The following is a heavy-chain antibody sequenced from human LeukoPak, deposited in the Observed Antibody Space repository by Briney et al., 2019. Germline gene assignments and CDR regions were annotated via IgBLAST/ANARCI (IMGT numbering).Heavy chain of an antibody. CDR2: IYTSGST. Sequence: PSQTLSLTCTVSGGSISSGSYYWSWIRQPAGKGLEWIGRIYTSGSTNYNPSLKSRVTISVDTSKNQFSLKLSSVTAADTAVYYCARLRPPLLGRGRAENWFDPWGQGTLVTVSS. CDR1: GGSISSGSYY. V-gene: IGHV4-61*02. D-gene: IGHD1-26*01. CDR3: ARLRPPLLGRGRAENWFDP. J-gene: IGHJ5*02.